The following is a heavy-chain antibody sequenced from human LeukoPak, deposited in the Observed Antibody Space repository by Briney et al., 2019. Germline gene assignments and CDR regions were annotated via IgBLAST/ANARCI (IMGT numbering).Heavy chain of an antibody. V-gene: IGHV3-11*04. D-gene: IGHD6-6*01. CDR3: ARERYSSSSSYFDY. J-gene: IGHJ4*02. CDR2: ISSSGSTI. Sequence: KPGVSLRLSCAASGFTFSDYYMSWIRQAPGMGLVWVSYISSSGSTIYYADSVKGRFTISRDNAKNSLYLQMNSLRAEDTAVYYCARERYSSSSSYFDYWGQGTLVTVSS. CDR1: GFTFSDYY.